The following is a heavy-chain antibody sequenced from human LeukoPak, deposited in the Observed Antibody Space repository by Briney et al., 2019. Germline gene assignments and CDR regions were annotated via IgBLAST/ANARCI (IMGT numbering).Heavy chain of an antibody. CDR3: ARDRRDINQGSYSSSWSGYYYYYMDV. D-gene: IGHD6-13*01. Sequence: SVKVSCKASGGTFSSYAISWLRQAPGQGLEWMGGIIPIFGTANYAQKFQGRVTITTDESTSTAYMELSSLRSEDTAVYYCARDRRDINQGSYSSSWSGYYYYYMDVWGKGTTVTVSS. CDR2: IIPIFGTA. V-gene: IGHV1-69*05. CDR1: GGTFSSYA. J-gene: IGHJ6*03.